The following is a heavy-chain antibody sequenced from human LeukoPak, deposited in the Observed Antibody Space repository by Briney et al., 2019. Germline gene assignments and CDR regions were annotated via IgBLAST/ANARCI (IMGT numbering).Heavy chain of an antibody. V-gene: IGHV3-7*01. CDR3: VRDTGGSGSYPDY. J-gene: IGHJ4*02. CDR2: IKQDGSER. Sequence: PGGPLRLSCVASGFTLRSYVLSWVRQAPGKGLEWVANIKQDGSERYYVDSVRGRFTISRDNAKNSVYLQVNSLRVEDTAMYYCVRDTGGSGSYPDYWGQGVLVTVSS. D-gene: IGHD1-26*01. CDR1: GFTLRSYV.